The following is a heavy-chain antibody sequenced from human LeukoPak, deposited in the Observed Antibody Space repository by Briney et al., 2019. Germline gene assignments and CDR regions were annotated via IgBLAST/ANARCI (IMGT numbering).Heavy chain of an antibody. CDR3: ARHKGIYSGYALDY. CDR2: IYHSGST. V-gene: IGHV4-38-2*02. J-gene: IGHJ4*02. D-gene: IGHD5-12*01. Sequence: SETLSLTCTVSGYSISSGYYWGWIRQPPGKGLEWIGSIYHSGSTYYNPSLKSRVTISVDTSKNQFSLKLSSVTAADTAVYYCARHKGIYSGYALDYWGQGTLVTVSS. CDR1: GYSISSGYY.